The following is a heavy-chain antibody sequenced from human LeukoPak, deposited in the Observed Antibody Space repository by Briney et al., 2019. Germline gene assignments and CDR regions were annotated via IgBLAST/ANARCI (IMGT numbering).Heavy chain of an antibody. J-gene: IGHJ4*02. D-gene: IGHD1-1*01. CDR3: TRDRGAYNLYDY. CDR1: GFTFSSYA. CDR2: IRSKAYGETA. V-gene: IGHV3-49*03. Sequence: GGSLRLSCAASGFTFSSYAMSWIRQAPGKGLEWVGFIRSKAYGETADYAASVKGRFTISRDDSKAIAYLQMNSLKTEDTAVYHCTRDRGAYNLYDYWGQGTLVTVSS.